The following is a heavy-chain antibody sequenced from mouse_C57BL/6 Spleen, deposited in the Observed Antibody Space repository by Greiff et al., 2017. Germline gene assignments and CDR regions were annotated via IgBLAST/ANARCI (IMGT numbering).Heavy chain of an antibody. Sequence: DVKLVESGPGMVKPSQSLSLTCTVTGYSITSGYDWHWIRHFPGNKLEWMGYISYSGSTNYNPSLKSRISITHDTSKNHFFLKLNSVTTEDTATYYCARGGNYDYGGFDYWGQGTTLTVSS. CDR1: GYSITSGYD. CDR3: ARGGNYDYGGFDY. D-gene: IGHD2-4*01. V-gene: IGHV3-1*01. J-gene: IGHJ2*01. CDR2: ISYSGST.